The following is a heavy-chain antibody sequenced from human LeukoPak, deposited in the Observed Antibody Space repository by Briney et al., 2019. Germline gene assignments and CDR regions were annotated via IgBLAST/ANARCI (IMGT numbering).Heavy chain of an antibody. J-gene: IGHJ5*02. D-gene: IGHD1-26*01. Sequence: GGSLRLSCAASGFSFSGSGMHWVRQAPGKGLEWVAFIRHDGSKKYYANSVKGRFTTSRDNSKNTVYVQMNTLRPEDTAVYYCAKGPSGNQFDPWGQGTLLTVSS. CDR2: IRHDGSKK. CDR1: GFSFSGSG. CDR3: AKGPSGNQFDP. V-gene: IGHV3-30*02.